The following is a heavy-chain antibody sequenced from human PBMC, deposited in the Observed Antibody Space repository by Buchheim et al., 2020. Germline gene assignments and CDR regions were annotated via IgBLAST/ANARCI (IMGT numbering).Heavy chain of an antibody. CDR3: ARAPTARYYYGMDV. Sequence: EVQLVESGGGLVQPGGSLRLSCAASGFTVSSNYMSWVRQAPGKGLEWVSVIYSGGSTYYADSVKGRFTISRDNYKNTLYLQMNSLRAEDTAVYYCARAPTARYYYGMDVWGQGTT. J-gene: IGHJ6*02. V-gene: IGHV3-66*02. CDR1: GFTVSSNY. CDR2: IYSGGST. D-gene: IGHD2-21*02.